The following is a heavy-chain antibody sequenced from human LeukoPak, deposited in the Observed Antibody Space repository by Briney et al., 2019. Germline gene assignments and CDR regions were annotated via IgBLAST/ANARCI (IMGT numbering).Heavy chain of an antibody. CDR2: ISGSGDNT. V-gene: IGHV3-23*01. CDR3: ATLPNYSYGHPYYFGY. Sequence: GGSLRLSCAASGFTFDDYGMSWVRQAPGKGLEWVSAISGSGDNTYYADSVKGRFTISRDNSKNTLYPQMNSLRAEDTAVYYCATLPNYSYGHPYYFGYWGQGTLVTVSS. D-gene: IGHD5-18*01. J-gene: IGHJ4*02. CDR1: GFTFDDYG.